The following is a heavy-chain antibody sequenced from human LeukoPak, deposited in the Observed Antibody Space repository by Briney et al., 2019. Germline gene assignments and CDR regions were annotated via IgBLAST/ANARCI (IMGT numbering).Heavy chain of an antibody. D-gene: IGHD6-13*01. CDR2: IYYSRST. CDR3: AREAGSYYYMDV. J-gene: IGHJ6*03. V-gene: IGHV4-59*01. Sequence: PSETLSLTCTVSGGSISSYYWSWIRQPPGKGLEWIGYIYYSRSTNYNPSLKSRVTISVDTSKNQFSLKLSSVTAADTAVYYCAREAGSYYYMDVWGKGTTVTISS. CDR1: GGSISSYY.